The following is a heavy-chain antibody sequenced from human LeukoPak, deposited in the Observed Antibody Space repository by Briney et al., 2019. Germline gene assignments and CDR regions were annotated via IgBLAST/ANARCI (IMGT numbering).Heavy chain of an antibody. CDR1: GYTFTSYA. D-gene: IGHD4-23*01. J-gene: IGHJ4*02. CDR2: INAGNGNT. Sequence: ASVKVSCKASGYTFTSYAMHWVRQAPGQRLEWMGWINAGNGNTKYSQKFQGRVTITRDTSASTAYMELSSLRSEDTAVYYCARDLYLPTLTVTTVVGYWGQGTLVTVSS. CDR3: ARDLYLPTLTVTTVVGY. V-gene: IGHV1-3*01.